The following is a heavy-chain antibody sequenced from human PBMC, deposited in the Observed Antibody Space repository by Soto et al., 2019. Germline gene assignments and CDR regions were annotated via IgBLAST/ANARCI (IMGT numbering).Heavy chain of an antibody. V-gene: IGHV3-21*01. CDR3: ARERSILTGYVDY. CDR1: GFTFSSYS. Sequence: GGSLRLSCAASGFTFSSYSMNWVRQAPGKGLEWVSSISNSSSYKYYADSVKGRFTISRDNSKNTLYLQMNSLRAEDTAVYYCARERSILTGYVDYWGQGTLVTVSS. D-gene: IGHD3-9*01. J-gene: IGHJ4*02. CDR2: ISNSSSYK.